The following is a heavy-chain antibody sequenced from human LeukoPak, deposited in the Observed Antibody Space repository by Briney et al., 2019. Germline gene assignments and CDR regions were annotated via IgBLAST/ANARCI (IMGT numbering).Heavy chain of an antibody. CDR3: ARGQQRGSYYGPIFDY. D-gene: IGHD1-26*01. V-gene: IGHV4-34*01. Sequence: PSETLSLTCAVYGGSFSGYYWSWIRQPPGKGLEWIGEINHSGSTNYNPSLKSRVTISVDTSKNQFSLKLSSVTAADTAVYYCARGQQRGSYYGPIFDYWGQGTLVTVSS. J-gene: IGHJ4*02. CDR1: GGSFSGYY. CDR2: INHSGST.